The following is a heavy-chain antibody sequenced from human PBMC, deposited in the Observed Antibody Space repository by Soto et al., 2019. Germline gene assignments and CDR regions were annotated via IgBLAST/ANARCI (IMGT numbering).Heavy chain of an antibody. V-gene: IGHV4-59*01. J-gene: IGHJ5*02. Sequence: QVQLQESGPGLVKPSETLALTCTVSGGSISSYYWSWIRQPPGKGLEWIGYIYYSGSTNYNPSLTGRVTISVDTSKNQFPLKLSSVTTADTAVYYCARTFTTSQPYNWFDPWGQGTQVTVSS. D-gene: IGHD3-16*01. CDR2: IYYSGST. CDR1: GGSISSYY. CDR3: ARTFTTSQPYNWFDP.